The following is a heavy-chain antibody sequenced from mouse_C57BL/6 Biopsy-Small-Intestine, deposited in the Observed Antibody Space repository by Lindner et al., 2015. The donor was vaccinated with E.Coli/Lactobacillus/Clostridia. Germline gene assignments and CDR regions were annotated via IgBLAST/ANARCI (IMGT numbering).Heavy chain of an antibody. V-gene: IGHV1-54*01. Sequence: VQLQESGAELVRPGTSVKVSCKASGYVFTNYLIEWVKQRPGQGLEWIGVISPGSGGTNFNEKFKGKATLTADISSSTAYMQLSNLTSEDSAVYFCVCLHYTGFNYEYSDYWGRRHRSHSLL. CDR3: VCLHYTGFNYEYSDY. CDR1: GYVFTNYL. J-gene: IGHJ2*01. CDR2: ISPGSGGT. D-gene: IGHD1-2*01.